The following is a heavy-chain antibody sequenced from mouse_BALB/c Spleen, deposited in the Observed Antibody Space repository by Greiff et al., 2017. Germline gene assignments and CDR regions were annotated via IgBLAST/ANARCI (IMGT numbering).Heavy chain of an antibody. CDR2: IWAGGST. CDR3: ARGTNYRGYAMDY. CDR1: GFSLTSYG. J-gene: IGHJ4*01. D-gene: IGHD2-1*01. Sequence: VKLMESGPGLVAPSQSLSITCTVSGFSLTSYGVHCVRQPPGKGLEWLGVIWAGGSTNYNSALMSRLSISKDNSKSQVFLKMNSLQTDDTAMYYCARGTNYRGYAMDYWGQGTSVTVSS. V-gene: IGHV2-9*02.